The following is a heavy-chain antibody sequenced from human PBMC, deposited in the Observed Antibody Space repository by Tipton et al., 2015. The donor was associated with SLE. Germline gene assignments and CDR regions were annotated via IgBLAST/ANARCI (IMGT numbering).Heavy chain of an antibody. CDR2: IYYSGST. CDR3: ARHDGQWDGFDN. Sequence: TLSLTCTVSGGSISSYYWSWIRQPPGKGLEWIGYIYYSGSTNYNPSLKSRVTISVDTSKNQFSLKLSSVTAADTAVYYCARHDGQWDGFDNWGQGTMVPVSS. D-gene: IGHD6-19*01. J-gene: IGHJ3*02. V-gene: IGHV4-59*08. CDR1: GGSISSYY.